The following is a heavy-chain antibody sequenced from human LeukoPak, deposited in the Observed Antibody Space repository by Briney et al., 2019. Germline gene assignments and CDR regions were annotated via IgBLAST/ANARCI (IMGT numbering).Heavy chain of an antibody. V-gene: IGHV3-7*01. D-gene: IGHD3-22*01. J-gene: IGHJ5*02. Sequence: GGSLRLSCAASGFTFSSYWMSWVRQAPGKGLEWVANIKQDGSEKYYVDSVKGRFTISRDNAKNSLYLQMNSLRAEDTAVYYCARGREYYYDSSGRNWFDPWGQGTLVTVSS. CDR3: ARGREYYYDSSGRNWFDP. CDR1: GFTFSSYW. CDR2: IKQDGSEK.